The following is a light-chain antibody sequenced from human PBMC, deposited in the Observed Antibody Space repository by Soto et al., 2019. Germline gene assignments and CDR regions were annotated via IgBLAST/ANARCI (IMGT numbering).Light chain of an antibody. J-gene: IGLJ3*02. CDR1: SSDIGGYNF. CDR2: DVT. Sequence: QSVLTQPASVSGSPGQSITISCTGTSSDIGGYNFVSWYQQHPGKAPKLMIYDVTNRPPGLSDRFSGSKSGNTASLTISGLQAEDEADDYCSSYTTSSTLVFGGGTKVTVL. CDR3: SSYTTSSTLV. V-gene: IGLV2-14*03.